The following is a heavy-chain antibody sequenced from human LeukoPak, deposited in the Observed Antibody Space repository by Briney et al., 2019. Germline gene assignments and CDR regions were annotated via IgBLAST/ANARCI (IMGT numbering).Heavy chain of an antibody. J-gene: IGHJ4*02. D-gene: IGHD6-6*01. V-gene: IGHV4-59*08. CDR3: ARHGPRLVPFDY. Sequence: SETLSLSCTASGGSISSYYWSWIRQPPGKGLEWIWYIYYSGSTNYNPSLKSRVTISVDTSKNQFSLKLSSVTAADTAVYYCARHGPRLVPFDYWGQGTLVTVSS. CDR2: IYYSGST. CDR1: GGSISSYY.